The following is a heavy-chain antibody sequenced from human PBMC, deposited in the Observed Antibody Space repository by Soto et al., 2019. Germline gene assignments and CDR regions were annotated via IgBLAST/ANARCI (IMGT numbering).Heavy chain of an antibody. V-gene: IGHV4-30-2*01. J-gene: IGHJ5*02. D-gene: IGHD3-22*01. CDR1: GGSINSGDYS. CDR2: IYHTGTT. Sequence: TLSLTCTVSGGSINSGDYSWTWIRQPPGKGLEWIGYIYHTGTTYYNMSLKSRVTISVDRSKNQFSLKLSSVTAADTAVYYCARGRNYYDSSGDSWIDLWGQGTRVTVAS. CDR3: ARGRNYYDSSGDSWIDL.